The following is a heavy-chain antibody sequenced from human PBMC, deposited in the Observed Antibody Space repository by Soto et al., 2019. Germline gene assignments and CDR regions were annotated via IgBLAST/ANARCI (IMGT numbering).Heavy chain of an antibody. D-gene: IGHD2-2*01. CDR3: ASVRRADIVVVPAATGYFDY. Sequence: ASETLSLTCAVYGGSFSGYYWSWIRQPPGKGLEWIGEINHSGSTNYNPSLKSRVTISVDTSKNQFSLKLSSVTAADTAVYYCASVRRADIVVVPAATGYFDYWGQGTLVTVSS. V-gene: IGHV4-34*01. CDR1: GGSFSGYY. J-gene: IGHJ4*02. CDR2: INHSGST.